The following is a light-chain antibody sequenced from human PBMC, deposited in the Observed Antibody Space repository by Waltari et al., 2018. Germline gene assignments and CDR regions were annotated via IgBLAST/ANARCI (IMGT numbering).Light chain of an antibody. CDR2: AAS. Sequence: DIQLTQSPSFLSASVGYRVTITCRASQGINSFLAWYQQKPGKAPKLLIYAASTLQSGVPSRFSGSGSGTEFTLTISSLQPEDFAAYSCQQLSTYPWTFGQGTRLEIK. CDR1: QGINSF. J-gene: IGKJ2*02. CDR3: QQLSTYPWT. V-gene: IGKV1-9*01.